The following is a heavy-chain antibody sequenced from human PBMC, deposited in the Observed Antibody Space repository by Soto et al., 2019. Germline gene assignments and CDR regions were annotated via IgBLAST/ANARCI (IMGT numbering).Heavy chain of an antibody. V-gene: IGHV4-59*01. CDR3: ARPHGGSSGWDNWFDP. D-gene: IGHD6-25*01. CDR2: IHYSGST. Sequence: QVQLQESGPGLVKPSETLSLTCTVSGGSISSYYWSWIRQPPGKGLEWIGYIHYSGSTNYNPSLNSRVTLSVDTSKNQFSLKLNSVTAADTAVYYCARPHGGSSGWDNWFDPWGQGTLVTVSS. CDR1: GGSISSYY. J-gene: IGHJ5*02.